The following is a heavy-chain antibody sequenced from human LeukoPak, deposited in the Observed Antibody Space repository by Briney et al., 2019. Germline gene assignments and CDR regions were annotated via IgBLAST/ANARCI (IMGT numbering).Heavy chain of an antibody. J-gene: IGHJ4*02. CDR3: ARLSIAARPEDY. Sequence: PSETLSLTCTVSGGSISSSSYYWGWIRQPPGKGLEWIGSIYYSGSTYYNPSLKSRVTISVDTSKNQFSLKLSSVTAADTAVYYCARLSIAARPEDYWGQGTLVTVSS. CDR1: GGSISSSSYY. CDR2: IYYSGST. V-gene: IGHV4-39*01. D-gene: IGHD6-6*01.